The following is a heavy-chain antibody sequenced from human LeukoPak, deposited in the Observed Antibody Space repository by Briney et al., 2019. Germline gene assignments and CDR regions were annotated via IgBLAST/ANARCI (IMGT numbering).Heavy chain of an antibody. CDR1: GYSFTSYW. J-gene: IGHJ2*01. Sequence: GESLKISCKGSGYSFTSYWIGWVRQMPGKGLEWMGIIYPGDSDTRYSPSFQGQVTISADKSINTAFVQWSSLKASDTAIYYCARRTPEYTNRWYFDLWGRGPWSLSPQ. CDR3: ARRTPEYTNRWYFDL. CDR2: IYPGDSDT. V-gene: IGHV5-51*01. D-gene: IGHD6-6*01.